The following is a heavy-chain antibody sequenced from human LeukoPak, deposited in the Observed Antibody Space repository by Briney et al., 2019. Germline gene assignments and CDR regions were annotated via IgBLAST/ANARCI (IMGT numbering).Heavy chain of an antibody. CDR2: INVSGST. V-gene: IGHV4-61*10. CDR1: GASIGSRGYY. CDR3: AREVRGVIQDY. Sequence: SETLSLTCTVSGASIGSRGYYWSWIRQPAGKGLEWIGRINVSGSTKYNPSLKSRVSISVDMSKNQFSLKLSSVTAADTAVYYCAREVRGVIQDYWGQGTLVTVSS. J-gene: IGHJ4*02. D-gene: IGHD3-10*01.